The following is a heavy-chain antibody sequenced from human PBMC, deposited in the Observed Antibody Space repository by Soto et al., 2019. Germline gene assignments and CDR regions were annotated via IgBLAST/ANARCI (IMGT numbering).Heavy chain of an antibody. J-gene: IGHJ4*02. CDR2: ISASGVST. CDR3: AKGTSFGY. D-gene: IGHD2-2*01. CDR1: GFTFSNYA. Sequence: EVQLLESGGGLVQPGGSLRLSCAASGFTFSNYAMSWVRQAPGKGLEWVSSISASGVSTYYADSVKGRFTISRDNSRNTLFLQMNSLRAEDTAVYYCAKGTSFGYRGQGTLVTVSS. V-gene: IGHV3-23*01.